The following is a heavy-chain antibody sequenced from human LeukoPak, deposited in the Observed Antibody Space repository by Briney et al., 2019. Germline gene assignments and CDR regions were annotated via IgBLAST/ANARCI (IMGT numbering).Heavy chain of an antibody. V-gene: IGHV4-59*11. CDR2: ISYSGST. Sequence: PSETLSLTCTVSGGSISSHYWSWIRQPPGKGLEWIGYISYSGSTSYNPSLKSRVTITLDTSKSQFSLRLSSVTAADTAVYYCAREGYDTNIYYKADYWGQGTLVTVSS. D-gene: IGHD3-22*01. J-gene: IGHJ4*02. CDR3: AREGYDTNIYYKADY. CDR1: GGSISSHY.